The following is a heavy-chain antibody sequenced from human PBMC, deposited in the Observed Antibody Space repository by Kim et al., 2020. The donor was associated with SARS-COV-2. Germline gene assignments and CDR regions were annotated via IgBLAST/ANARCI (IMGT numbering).Heavy chain of an antibody. D-gene: IGHD3-10*01. Sequence: GGSLRLSCAASGFTFSSYSMNWVRQAPGKGLEWVSYISSSSSTIYYADSVKGRFTISRDNAKNSLYLQMNSLRAEDTAVYYCASVRFGEFVDYWGQGTLVTFSS. J-gene: IGHJ4*02. V-gene: IGHV3-48*04. CDR3: ASVRFGEFVDY. CDR2: ISSSSSTI. CDR1: GFTFSSYS.